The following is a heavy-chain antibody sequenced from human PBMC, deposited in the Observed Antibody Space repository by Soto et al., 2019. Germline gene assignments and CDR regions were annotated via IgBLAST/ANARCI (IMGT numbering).Heavy chain of an antibody. V-gene: IGHV3-23*01. J-gene: IGHJ4*02. CDR2: VSGSGDST. D-gene: IGHD2-21*02. CDR1: AFTFSSYA. CDR3: AKGRASDCPGCTQDY. Sequence: EVQLLESGGGLAQPGGSLRLSCAASAFTFSSYAMSWVRQAPGKGLEWVSAVSGSGDSTYYADSVKGRFTISRDNSTNTLYRQMNSLRAEATAVYYCAKGRASDCPGCTQDYWGQGTLVTVSS.